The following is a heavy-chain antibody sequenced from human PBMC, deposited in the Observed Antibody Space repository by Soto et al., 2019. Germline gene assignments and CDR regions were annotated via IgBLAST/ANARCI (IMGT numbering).Heavy chain of an antibody. J-gene: IGHJ5*02. D-gene: IGHD6-13*01. V-gene: IGHV4-31*03. CDR2: IYYSGST. Sequence: QVQLQESGPGLVKPSQTLSLTCTVSGGSISSGGYYWSWIRQHPGKGLEWIGYIYYSGSTYYNPSLKSRVTISVYTSKNQFSLKLSSVTAADTAVYYCARGALAAQGNWFDPWGQGTLVTVSS. CDR1: GGSISSGGYY. CDR3: ARGALAAQGNWFDP.